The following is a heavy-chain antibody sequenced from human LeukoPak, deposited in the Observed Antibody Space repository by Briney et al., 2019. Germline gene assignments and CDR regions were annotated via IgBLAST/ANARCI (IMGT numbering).Heavy chain of an antibody. V-gene: IGHV4-59*01. J-gene: IGHJ4*02. CDR3: ASSEYSSSSGRYFDY. D-gene: IGHD6-6*01. CDR2: IYYSGST. Sequence: SETLSLTCTVSGGSISSYYWSWIRQLPGKGLEWIGYIYYSGSTNYNPSLKSRVTISVDTSKNQFSLKLSSVTAADTAVYYCASSEYSSSSGRYFDYWGQGTLVTVSS. CDR1: GGSISSYY.